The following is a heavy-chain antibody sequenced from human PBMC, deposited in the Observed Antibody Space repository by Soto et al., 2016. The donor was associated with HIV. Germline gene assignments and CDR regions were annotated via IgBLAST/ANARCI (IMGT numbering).Heavy chain of an antibody. D-gene: IGHD3-16*01. V-gene: IGHV3-64D*06. CDR1: GFTFSSYA. CDR2: ISSNGGST. J-gene: IGHJ4*02. Sequence: EVQLVESGGGLVQPGGSLRLSCSASGFTFSSYAMHWVRQAPGKGLEYVSAISSNGGSTYYADSVKGRFTISRDNSKNTLYLQMSSLRAEDTAVYYCVKDTDYDYVWGSYWDYWGQGTLVTVSS. CDR3: VKDTDYDYVWGSYWDY.